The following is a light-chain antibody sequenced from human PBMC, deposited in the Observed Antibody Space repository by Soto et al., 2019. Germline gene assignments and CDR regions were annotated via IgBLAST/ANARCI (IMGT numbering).Light chain of an antibody. CDR3: QQYYRYPPA. CDR2: KAS. J-gene: IGKJ3*01. V-gene: IGKV1-5*03. CDR1: QSISSW. Sequence: DIQMTQSPSTLSASVGDRVTITCRASQSISSWLAWYQQKPGKAPKLLIYKASSLEGGVPSRFSGSASEAEFTLTISSLQPDDFATYYCQQYYRYPPAFGPGTKVEIK.